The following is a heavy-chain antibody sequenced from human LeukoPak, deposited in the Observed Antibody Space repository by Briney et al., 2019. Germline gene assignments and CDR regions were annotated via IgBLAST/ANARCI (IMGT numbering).Heavy chain of an antibody. D-gene: IGHD1-14*01. CDR1: GYSFTNYW. CDR2: IYPGDSNS. J-gene: IGHJ6*02. V-gene: IGHV5-51*01. Sequence: GESLKISCKASGYSFTNYWIAWVRQMPGKGLEWMGTIYPGDSNSKYSPSFQGQVTISADKFISTAYLQWSNLKASDTATYYCARFGTTGRNYGMDVWGQGTTITVSS. CDR3: ARFGTTGRNYGMDV.